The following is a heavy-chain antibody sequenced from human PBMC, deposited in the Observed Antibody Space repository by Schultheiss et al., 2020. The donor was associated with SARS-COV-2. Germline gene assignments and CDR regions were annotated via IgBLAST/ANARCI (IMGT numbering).Heavy chain of an antibody. J-gene: IGHJ4*02. Sequence: GSLRLSCAASGFTVSSNYMSWVRQAPGKGLEWVSVTYSGGSTYYADSVKGRFSISRDNSKNMLYLQMNSLRAEDTAVYYCARGYTSPTSFDYWGQGTLVTVSS. CDR1: GFTVSSNY. V-gene: IGHV3-53*01. CDR2: TYSGGST. D-gene: IGHD6-19*01. CDR3: ARGYTSPTSFDY.